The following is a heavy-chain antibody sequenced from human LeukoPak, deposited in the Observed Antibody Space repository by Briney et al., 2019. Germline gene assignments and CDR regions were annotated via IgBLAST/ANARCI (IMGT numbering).Heavy chain of an antibody. J-gene: IGHJ3*02. CDR3: ARFKKEQQLLLIGAFDI. CDR1: GGSISSSSYY. Sequence: PSETLSLTCTVSGGSISSSSYYWGWIRQPPGKGLEWIGSIYYSGSTYYNPSLKSRVTISVDTSKNQFSLKVSSVTAADTAVYYCARFKKEQQLLLIGAFDIWGQGTMVTVSS. V-gene: IGHV4-39*07. D-gene: IGHD6-13*01. CDR2: IYYSGST.